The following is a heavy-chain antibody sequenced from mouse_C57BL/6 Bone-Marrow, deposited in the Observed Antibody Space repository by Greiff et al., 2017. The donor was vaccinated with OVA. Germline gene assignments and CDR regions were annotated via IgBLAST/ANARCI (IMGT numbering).Heavy chain of an antibody. CDR1: GFSFNTYA. J-gene: IGHJ4*01. V-gene: IGHV10-1*01. D-gene: IGHD2-5*01. Sequence: EVMLVESGGGLVQPKGSLKLSCAASGFSFNTYAMNWVRQAPGKGLEWVARIRSKSNNYATYYADSVKDRFTISRDDSESMLYLQMNNLKTEDTAMYYCVSTYYSNYDYAMDYWGQGTSVTVSS. CDR3: VSTYYSNYDYAMDY. CDR2: IRSKSNNYAT.